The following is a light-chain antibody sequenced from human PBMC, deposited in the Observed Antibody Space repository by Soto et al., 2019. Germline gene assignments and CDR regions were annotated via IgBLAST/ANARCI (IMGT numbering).Light chain of an antibody. CDR2: EVS. J-gene: IGLJ2*01. V-gene: IGLV2-14*01. CDR1: SSDVGNYNY. Sequence: QSALTQPASVSGSPGQSITISCTGTSSDVGNYNYVSWYQQHPGKAPELMIYEVSNRPSGVSNRFSGSKSGNTASLTISGLQAEDGADYYCSSYTTSSTLVVFGGGTKLTVL. CDR3: SSYTTSSTLVV.